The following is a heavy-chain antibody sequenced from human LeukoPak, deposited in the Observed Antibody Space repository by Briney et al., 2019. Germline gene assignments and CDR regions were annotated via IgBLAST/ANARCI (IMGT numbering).Heavy chain of an antibody. J-gene: IGHJ6*02. V-gene: IGHV3-48*01. CDR2: ISSSSSTI. Sequence: PGGSLRLSCAASGFTFSSYSMNWVRQAPGKGLEWVSYISSSSSTIYYADSVKGRFTISRDNAKNSLYLQMNSLRAEDTAVYYCARAAMVRGGKSYYYGMDVWGQGTTVTVSS. CDR1: GFTFSSYS. CDR3: ARAAMVRGGKSYYYGMDV. D-gene: IGHD3-10*01.